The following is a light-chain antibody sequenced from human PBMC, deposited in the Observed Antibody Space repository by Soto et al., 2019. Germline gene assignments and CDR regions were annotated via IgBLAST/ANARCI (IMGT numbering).Light chain of an antibody. CDR1: QSVFNNN. J-gene: IGKJ2*01. Sequence: EIVLAQSPGTLSLSPGERATLSCRASQSVFNNNLAWYQQKPGQAPRLLMSGASSRATGIPDRFSGSGSGTDFTLTFSKLEPEDFAIYLCQQYGGSPRTFGQGTKLEIK. CDR3: QQYGGSPRT. CDR2: GAS. V-gene: IGKV3-20*01.